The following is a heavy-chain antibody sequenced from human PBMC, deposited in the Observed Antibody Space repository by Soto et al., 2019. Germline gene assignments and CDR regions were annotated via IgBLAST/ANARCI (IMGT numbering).Heavy chain of an antibody. CDR3: ARTTGWFDY. CDR1: EDRISSNTAA. Sequence: SQTHSLTCTISEDRISSNTAAWHWIRQSPSRGLEWLGRTYYRSKWFSEYAVSVRGRITINPDTSKNHFSLHLNSVTPDDTAVYYCARTTGWFDYWGQGTLVTVSS. D-gene: IGHD6-19*01. J-gene: IGHJ4*02. V-gene: IGHV6-1*01. CDR2: TYYRSKWFS.